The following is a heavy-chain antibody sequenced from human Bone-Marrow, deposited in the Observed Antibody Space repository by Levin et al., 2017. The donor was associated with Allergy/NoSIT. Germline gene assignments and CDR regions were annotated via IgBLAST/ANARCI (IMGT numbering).Heavy chain of an antibody. CDR1: GFTFDDYG. Sequence: SCAASGFTFDDYGIHWVRQAPGKGLEWVSGINWDSSSVGYADSVKGRFTISRDNAKNSVYLQMNSLRAEDTALYYCAKGLGHDFWSPRGGMDVWGQGTTVTVSS. CDR2: INWDSSSV. D-gene: IGHD3-3*01. V-gene: IGHV3-9*01. CDR3: AKGLGHDFWSPRGGMDV. J-gene: IGHJ6*02.